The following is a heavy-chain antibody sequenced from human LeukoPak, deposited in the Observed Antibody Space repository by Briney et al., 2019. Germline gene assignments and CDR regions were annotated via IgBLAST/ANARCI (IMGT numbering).Heavy chain of an antibody. CDR1: GFTVSSNY. D-gene: IGHD3-10*01. CDR2: IYSGGST. Sequence: PGGSLRLSCAASGFTVSSNYMSWVRQAPGKGLKGVSVIYSGGSTYYADSVKGRFTISRHNSKNTLYLQMNSLRAEDTAVYYCARDLTMVRGYYYYGMDVWGQGTTVTVSS. V-gene: IGHV3-53*04. CDR3: ARDLTMVRGYYYYGMDV. J-gene: IGHJ6*02.